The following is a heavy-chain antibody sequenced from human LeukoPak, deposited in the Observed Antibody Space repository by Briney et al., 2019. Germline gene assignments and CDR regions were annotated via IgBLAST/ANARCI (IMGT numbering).Heavy chain of an antibody. Sequence: GGSLRLSCAASGFIFSNAWLNWVRQAPGKGLERVANIKVDGSEKYYMDSVKGRFTISRDNAENSLYLQMNSLRAEDTAVYYCARKTGTTGEAFDYWGQGTQVTVSS. V-gene: IGHV3-7*03. CDR2: IKVDGSEK. J-gene: IGHJ4*02. CDR3: ARKTGTTGEAFDY. D-gene: IGHD1-1*01. CDR1: GFIFSNAW.